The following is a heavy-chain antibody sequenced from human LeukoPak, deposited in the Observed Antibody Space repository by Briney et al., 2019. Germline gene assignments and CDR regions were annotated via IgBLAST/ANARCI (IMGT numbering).Heavy chain of an antibody. J-gene: IGHJ4*02. CDR1: GFTFTSPA. CDR3: AADLYGAVYFDY. D-gene: IGHD4-17*01. Sequence: SVKVSCKASGFTFTSPAMQWVRQARGQRLEWIGWIVVGSGNTTYAQKFQERVTITRDMSTSTADMELSSLRSEDTAVYYCAADLYGAVYFDYWGQGTLVTVSS. CDR2: IVVGSGNT. V-gene: IGHV1-58*02.